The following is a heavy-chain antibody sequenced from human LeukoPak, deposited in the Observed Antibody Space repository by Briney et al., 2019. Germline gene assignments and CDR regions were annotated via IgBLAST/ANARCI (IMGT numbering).Heavy chain of an antibody. CDR3: ASPDTAMVNGY. Sequence: ASETLSLTCTVSGGSISSSSFYWGWIRQPPGKGLEWIGSIYYSGSTYYNPSLQSRVIISLYTSKNQFSLKLRSVTAADTAVYYCASPDTAMVNGYWGQGTLATVSS. CDR1: GGSISSSSFY. D-gene: IGHD5-18*01. V-gene: IGHV4-39*01. J-gene: IGHJ4*02. CDR2: IYYSGST.